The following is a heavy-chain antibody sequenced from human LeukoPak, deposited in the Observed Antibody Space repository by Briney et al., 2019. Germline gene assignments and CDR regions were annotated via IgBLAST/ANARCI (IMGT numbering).Heavy chain of an antibody. V-gene: IGHV1-69*05. D-gene: IGHD2-2*01. CDR1: GGTFSSYA. CDR2: IIPIFGTA. J-gene: IGHJ4*02. CDR3: AREREYCSGANCYGADS. Sequence: GASVKVSCKASGGTFSSYAISWVRQAPGQGLEWMGGIIPIFGTANYAQKFQGRVTITTDESTSTAYMELSSLRSEDTAVYYCAREREYCSGANCYGADSWGQGTLVTVSS.